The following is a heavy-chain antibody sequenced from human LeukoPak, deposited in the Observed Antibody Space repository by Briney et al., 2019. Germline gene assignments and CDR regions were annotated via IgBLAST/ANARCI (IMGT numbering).Heavy chain of an antibody. D-gene: IGHD1-26*01. V-gene: IGHV4-59*01. CDR3: ARVRSAGYFDY. CDR1: GGSISSYY. J-gene: IGHJ4*02. Sequence: PSETLSLTCTVSGGSISSYYWSWIRQPPGKGLEWIGYIYYSGSTNYNPSLKSRVTISVDTSKNQFSLKLSSVTAADTAVYYCARVRSAGYFDYWGQGTLVTVTS. CDR2: IYYSGST.